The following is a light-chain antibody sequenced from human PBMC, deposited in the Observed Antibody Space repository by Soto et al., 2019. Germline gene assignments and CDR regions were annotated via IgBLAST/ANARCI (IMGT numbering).Light chain of an antibody. J-gene: IGKJ4*01. Sequence: DIPMTQSPSSLSASVGDRVTITCRASQDIRKDLGCYQQKPGKAPKRLIYAASTLQSGVPSRFSGSGSGTEFTLTITSLQPEDFATYYCLQHNTYPLTFGRGTKVEI. CDR2: AAS. V-gene: IGKV1-17*01. CDR3: LQHNTYPLT. CDR1: QDIRKD.